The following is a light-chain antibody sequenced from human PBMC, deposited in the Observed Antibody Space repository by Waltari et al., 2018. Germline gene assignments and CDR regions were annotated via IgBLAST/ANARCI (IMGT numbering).Light chain of an antibody. V-gene: IGKV3-15*01. Sequence: ETVMTQSPATLSVSPGERATLSCRTSQNVYSNLAWYQQKPGQAPRVLIYGASTRETGTPDRFTGSWSGTEFTLTISSLQSEDFAVYYCQQYSNWPLTFGGGTKVEIK. CDR2: GAS. CDR1: QNVYSN. CDR3: QQYSNWPLT. J-gene: IGKJ4*01.